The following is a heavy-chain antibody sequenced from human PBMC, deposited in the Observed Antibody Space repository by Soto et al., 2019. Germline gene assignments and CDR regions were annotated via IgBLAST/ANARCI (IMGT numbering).Heavy chain of an antibody. D-gene: IGHD4-17*01. CDR2: INAGNGNT. J-gene: IGHJ6*03. V-gene: IGHV1-3*01. CDR1: GYTFTSYA. Sequence: GASVKVSCKASGYTFTSYAMHWVRQAPGQRLEWMGWINAGNGNTKYSQKFQGRVTITRDTSASTAYMELSSLRSEDAAVYYCARGLRYYYYMDVWGKGTTVTVS. CDR3: ARGLRYYYYMDV.